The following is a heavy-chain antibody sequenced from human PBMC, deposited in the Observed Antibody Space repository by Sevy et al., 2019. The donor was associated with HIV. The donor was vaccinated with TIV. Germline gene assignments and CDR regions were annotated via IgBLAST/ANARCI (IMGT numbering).Heavy chain of an antibody. D-gene: IGHD2-15*01. CDR2: ISGSGGST. J-gene: IGHJ6*02. V-gene: IGHV3-23*01. Sequence: GGSLRLSCAVSGFTLRSYVMSWVRQAPGKGLEWVSGISGSGGSTYYADSVKGRLTISRDNSKNTLYLQMNSLRAEDTAVYYCASPGTGGTYYYYYYGMDVWGQGTTVTVSS. CDR1: GFTLRSYV. CDR3: ASPGTGGTYYYYYYGMDV.